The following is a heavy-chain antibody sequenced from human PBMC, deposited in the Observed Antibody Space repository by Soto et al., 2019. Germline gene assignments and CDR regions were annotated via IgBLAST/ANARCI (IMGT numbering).Heavy chain of an antibody. CDR2: INAGNGNT. Sequence: APVKVSCKASGYTFTSYAMHWVRQAPGQRLEWMGWINAGNGNTKYSQKFQGRVTITRDTSASTAYMELSSLRSEDTAVYYCARDVSIAAALYDYWGQGTLVTVSS. D-gene: IGHD6-13*01. J-gene: IGHJ4*02. V-gene: IGHV1-3*01. CDR1: GYTFTSYA. CDR3: ARDVSIAAALYDY.